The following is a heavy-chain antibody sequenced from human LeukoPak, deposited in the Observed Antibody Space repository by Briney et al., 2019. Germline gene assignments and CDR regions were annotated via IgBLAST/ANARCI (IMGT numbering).Heavy chain of an antibody. CDR1: GFTFTNAW. V-gene: IGHV3-11*05. Sequence: SLRLSCAASGFTFTNAWMSWIRQAPGKGLEWVSYISPSSRYTNYADSVKGRFTISRDNAKSSLYLQMNSLRAEDTAMYYCVRDWRSTGCFDYWGQGALVTVSS. CDR2: ISPSSRYT. CDR3: VRDWRSTGCFDY. J-gene: IGHJ4*02. D-gene: IGHD6-19*01.